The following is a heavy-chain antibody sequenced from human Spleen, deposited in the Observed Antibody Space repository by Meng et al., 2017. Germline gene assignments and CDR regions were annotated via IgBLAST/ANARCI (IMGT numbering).Heavy chain of an antibody. CDR3: ARAPTGTVPLDL. CDR2: IYNSGDT. Sequence: RRGSGPGLVKPSQTPSLICTVSGGSISIGSYYWSWIRQSAGKGLEWIGRIYNSGDTNYNPSLRSRVTISVDTSKKQFFLKLTSVTAADTAVYYCARAPTGTVPLDLWGQGTLVTVSS. CDR1: GGSISIGSYY. V-gene: IGHV4-61*02. J-gene: IGHJ5*02. D-gene: IGHD4-17*01.